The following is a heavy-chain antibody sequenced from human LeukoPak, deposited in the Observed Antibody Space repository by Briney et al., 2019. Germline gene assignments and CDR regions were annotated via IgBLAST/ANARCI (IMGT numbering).Heavy chain of an antibody. J-gene: IGHJ4*02. CDR2: ISSSSSTI. D-gene: IGHD6-13*01. CDR3: AISSSLDY. Sequence: EWVSYISSSSSTIYYADSVKGRFTISRDNSKNTLYLQMNSLRAEDTAVYYCAISSSLDYWGQGTLVTVSS. V-gene: IGHV3-48*01.